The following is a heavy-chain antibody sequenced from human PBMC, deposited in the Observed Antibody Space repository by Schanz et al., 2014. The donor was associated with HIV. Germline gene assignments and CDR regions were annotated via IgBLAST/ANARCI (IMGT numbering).Heavy chain of an antibody. CDR3: ARDMPRDGSYFRAFDI. J-gene: IGHJ3*02. CDR1: GGTFSSYA. Sequence: QVQLVQSGAEVKKPGSSVKVSCKASGGTFSSYALSWVRQAPGQGLEWMGGIIPMFSTANYAQKFQGRVTMTADESTGTAFMELSSLRSDDTAVYYCARDMPRDGSYFRAFDIWGQGTMVTVSS. V-gene: IGHV1-69*01. D-gene: IGHD1-26*01. CDR2: IIPMFSTA.